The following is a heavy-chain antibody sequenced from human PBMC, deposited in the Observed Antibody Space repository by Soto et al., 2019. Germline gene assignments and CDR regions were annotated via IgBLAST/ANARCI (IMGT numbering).Heavy chain of an antibody. J-gene: IGHJ4*02. CDR1: GGSISSSRYY. CDR3: ARQIVVVPAAIYYFDY. CDR2: IYYSGST. Sequence: QLQLQESGPGLLKPSETLSLTCTVSGGSISSSRYYWGWIRQPPGKGLEWIGSIYYSGSTYYNPSLKSRVTIAVDTSKNQFSLKLSSVTAADTAVYYCARQIVVVPAAIYYFDYWGQGTLVTVSS. V-gene: IGHV4-39*01. D-gene: IGHD2-2*02.